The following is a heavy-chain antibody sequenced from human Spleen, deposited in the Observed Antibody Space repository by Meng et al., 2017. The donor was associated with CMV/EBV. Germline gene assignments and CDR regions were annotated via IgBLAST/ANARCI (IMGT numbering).Heavy chain of an antibody. J-gene: IGHJ5*02. CDR3: SRDLRSLTSIAVGFDP. D-gene: IGHD6-19*01. V-gene: IGHV3-21*01. CDR1: LTLNTYS. Sequence: LTLNTYSMNWVRQAPGKGLEWVSSISGSSSYIYYADSVKGRFTISRDNAKNSLYLQMNRLRAEDTAVYYCSRDLRSLTSIAVGFDPWGQEPWSPSPQ. CDR2: ISGSSSYI.